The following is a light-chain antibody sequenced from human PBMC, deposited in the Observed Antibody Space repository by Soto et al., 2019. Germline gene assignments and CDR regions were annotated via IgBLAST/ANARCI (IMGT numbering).Light chain of an antibody. Sequence: QSVPTQPPSASGTPGQRVTISCSGSSSNIGSHAVNWYQHVPGTAPKPLLNRNDQRASGVPDRFSGSKSGTSASLAISGLQSEDEADYYCAAWDGSLNVVLFGGGTKLTVL. CDR3: AAWDGSLNVVL. CDR1: SSNIGSHA. V-gene: IGLV1-44*01. CDR2: RND. J-gene: IGLJ2*01.